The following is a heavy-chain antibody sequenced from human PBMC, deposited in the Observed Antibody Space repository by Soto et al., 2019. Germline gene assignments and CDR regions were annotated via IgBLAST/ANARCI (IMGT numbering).Heavy chain of an antibody. CDR1: GYTFTSYG. CDR2: ISAYNGNT. V-gene: IGHV1-18*01. CDR3: AREEDWFAP. Sequence: QVQLVQSGAEVTKPGASVKVSCKASGYTFTSYGISWVRQAPGQGLEWMGWISAYNGNTNYAQKRQGRVTLTTDTSTITAYIELRSLISDDTAVYYCAREEDWFAPWGQGTLVTASS. J-gene: IGHJ5*02.